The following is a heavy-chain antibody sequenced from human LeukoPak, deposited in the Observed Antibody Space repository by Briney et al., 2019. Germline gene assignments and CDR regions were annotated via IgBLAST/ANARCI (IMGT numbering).Heavy chain of an antibody. CDR2: IYHSGST. CDR3: AKKSLWFDAFDI. V-gene: IGHV4-4*02. CDR1: GGSISVSNC. J-gene: IGHJ3*02. Sequence: SGTLSLTCAVSGGSISVSNCWSWVRQPPGKGLEWIGEIYHSGSTNYNPSLKSRVTISIAKSKNQFSLKLSSVTAEDTAVYYCAKKSLWFDAFDIWGQGTMVTVSS. D-gene: IGHD2-21*01.